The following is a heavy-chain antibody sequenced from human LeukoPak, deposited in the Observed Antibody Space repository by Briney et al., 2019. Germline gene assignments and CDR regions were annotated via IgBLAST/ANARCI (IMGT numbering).Heavy chain of an antibody. CDR2: IASDGSST. V-gene: IGHV3-74*01. J-gene: IGHJ4*02. Sequence: PGGSLRLSCAASGFTFSSYWMNWVRQAPGKGLVWVSRIASDGSSTTYADSVKGRFSISRDNAKNTLYLQMNSLRAEDTAVYYCAKWKYSNSGIDDYWGQGTLVTVSS. D-gene: IGHD6-6*01. CDR1: GFTFSSYW. CDR3: AKWKYSNSGIDDY.